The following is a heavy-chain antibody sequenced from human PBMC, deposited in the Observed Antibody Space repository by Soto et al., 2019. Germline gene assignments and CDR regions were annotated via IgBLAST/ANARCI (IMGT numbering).Heavy chain of an antibody. D-gene: IGHD6-13*01. CDR3: ARAGSSSWYGSAFDI. J-gene: IGHJ3*02. Sequence: ASVKVSCKASGYTFTSYYMHWVRQAPGQGLEWMGIINPSGGSTSYAQKFQGRVTMTRDTSTSTVYMELSSLRSGDTAVYYCARAGSSSWYGSAFDIWGQGTMVTVSS. CDR2: INPSGGST. V-gene: IGHV1-46*01. CDR1: GYTFTSYY.